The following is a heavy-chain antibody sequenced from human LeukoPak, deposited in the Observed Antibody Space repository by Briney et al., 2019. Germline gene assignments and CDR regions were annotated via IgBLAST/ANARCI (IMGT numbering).Heavy chain of an antibody. J-gene: IGHJ4*02. Sequence: SETLSLTCTVSGGSISSSYWSWMRQAPGKGLEWIGYLYYTGSTNYNPSLKSRVTISVDRSKNQFSLKLSSVTAADTAIYYCARGPGRVGGDNWGQGTLVTVSS. CDR1: GGSISSSY. CDR2: LYYTGST. CDR3: ARGPGRVGGDN. D-gene: IGHD3-16*01. V-gene: IGHV4-59*01.